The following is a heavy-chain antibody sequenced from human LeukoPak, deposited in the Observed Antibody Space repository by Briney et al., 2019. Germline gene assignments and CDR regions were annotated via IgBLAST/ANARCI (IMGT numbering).Heavy chain of an antibody. CDR1: GGSFSGYY. CDR3: ARQIRWLRYWFDP. D-gene: IGHD5-12*01. Sequence: SETLSLTCAVYGGSFSGYYWSWIRQPPGKGLEWIGEINHSGGANYNPSLKSRVTISVDTSKNQFSLKLSSVTAADTAVYYCARQIRWLRYWFDPWGQGTLVTVSS. J-gene: IGHJ5*02. V-gene: IGHV4-34*01. CDR2: INHSGGA.